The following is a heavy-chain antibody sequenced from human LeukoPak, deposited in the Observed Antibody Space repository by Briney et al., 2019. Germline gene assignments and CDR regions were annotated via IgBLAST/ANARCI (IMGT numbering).Heavy chain of an antibody. Sequence: GGSLRLSCAASGFTFSSYSMNWVRQAPGKGLEWVSSISSSSSYIYYADSVKGRFTISRDNAKNSLYLQMNSLRAEDTAVYYCARDRSLAGTGDYGGQGTLVTVSS. J-gene: IGHJ4*02. CDR2: ISSSSSYI. D-gene: IGHD6-19*01. V-gene: IGHV3-21*01. CDR3: ARDRSLAGTGDY. CDR1: GFTFSSYS.